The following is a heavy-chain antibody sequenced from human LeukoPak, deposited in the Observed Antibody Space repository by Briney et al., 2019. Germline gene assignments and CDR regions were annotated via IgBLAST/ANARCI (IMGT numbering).Heavy chain of an antibody. CDR2: ISSSSSYI. CDR3: ARGSRTAMVTSGFY. Sequence: PGGSLRLSCAAPGFTFSSYSMNWVRQAPGKGLEWVSSISSSSSYIYYADSVKGRFTISRDNAKNSLYLQMNSLRAEDTAVYYCARGSRTAMVTSGFYWGQGTLVTVSS. D-gene: IGHD5-18*01. CDR1: GFTFSSYS. J-gene: IGHJ4*02. V-gene: IGHV3-21*01.